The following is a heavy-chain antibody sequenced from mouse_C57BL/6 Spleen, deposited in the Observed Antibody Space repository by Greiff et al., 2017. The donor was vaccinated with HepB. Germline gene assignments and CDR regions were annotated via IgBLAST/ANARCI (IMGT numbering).Heavy chain of an antibody. Sequence: QVQLHQSGPELVKPGASVKISCKASGYAFSSSWMNWVRQRPGKGLEWIGRIYPGDGDTNYNGKFKAKATLTADKSSSTSNMQLSSLTSEDSAVYFCAREPYDGFAYYAMDYGGQGTSVTVSS. D-gene: IGHD2-3*01. CDR1: GYAFSSSW. CDR2: IYPGDGDT. V-gene: IGHV1-82*01. CDR3: AREPYDGFAYYAMDY. J-gene: IGHJ4*01.